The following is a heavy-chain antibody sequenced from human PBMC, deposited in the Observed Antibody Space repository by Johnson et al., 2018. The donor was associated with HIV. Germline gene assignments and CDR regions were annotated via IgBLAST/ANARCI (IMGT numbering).Heavy chain of an antibody. CDR2: VNWNGGRI. CDR1: GFTFDDYA. D-gene: IGHD6-19*01. CDR3: ASEGLAGNAFDI. J-gene: IGHJ3*02. V-gene: IGHV3-20*04. Sequence: VQLVESGGGVVRPGGSLRLSCAASGFTFDDYAMSWVRQAPGRGLEWVSGVNWNGGRIRYADSVKGRFIISRDNAKNSLYLQMNSLRAEDTAVYYCASEGLAGNAFDIWGQGTMVTVSS.